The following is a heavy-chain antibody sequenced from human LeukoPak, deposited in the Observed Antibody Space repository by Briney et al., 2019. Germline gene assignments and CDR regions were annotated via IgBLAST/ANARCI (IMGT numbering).Heavy chain of an antibody. CDR1: GFTFSSYG. V-gene: IGHV3-30*02. CDR3: ARVGGYWDAFDI. Sequence: GGSLRLSCAASGFTFSSYGMHWVRQAPGKGLEWVAFIRYDGSNKYYADSVKGRFTISRDNSKNTLYLQMNSLRAEDTAVYYCARVGGYWDAFDIWGQGTMVTVSS. CDR2: IRYDGSNK. J-gene: IGHJ3*02. D-gene: IGHD2-15*01.